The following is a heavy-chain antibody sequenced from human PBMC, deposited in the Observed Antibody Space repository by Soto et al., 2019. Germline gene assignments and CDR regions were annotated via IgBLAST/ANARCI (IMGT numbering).Heavy chain of an antibody. CDR2: ISYDGSNK. CDR1: GFTFSSYA. Sequence: PGGSLRLSCAASGFTFSSYAMHWVRQAPGKGLEWVAVISYDGSNKYYADSVKGRFTISRDNSKNALYLQMNSLRAEDTAVYYCARHFYGSSGYYYVNGMDVWCQGTTVTVSS. D-gene: IGHD3-22*01. V-gene: IGHV3-30-3*01. CDR3: ARHFYGSSGYYYVNGMDV. J-gene: IGHJ6*02.